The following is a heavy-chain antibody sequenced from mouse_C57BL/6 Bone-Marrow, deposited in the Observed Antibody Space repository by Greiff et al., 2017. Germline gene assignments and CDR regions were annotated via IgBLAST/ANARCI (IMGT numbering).Heavy chain of an antibody. CDR3: APYYYGSSPFYFDY. CDR1: GYTFTSYW. CDR2: IHPNSGST. J-gene: IGHJ2*01. V-gene: IGHV1-64*01. D-gene: IGHD1-1*01. Sequence: VQLQQPGAELVKPGASVKLSCKASGYTFTSYWMHWVKQRPGQGLAWIGMIHPNSGSTNYNEKFKSKATLTVDNSSSTAYMQLSSLTSEDSAVXYCAPYYYGSSPFYFDYWGQGTTLTVSS.